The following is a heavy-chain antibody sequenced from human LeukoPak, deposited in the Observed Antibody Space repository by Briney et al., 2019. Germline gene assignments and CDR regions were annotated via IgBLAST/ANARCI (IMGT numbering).Heavy chain of an antibody. CDR2: INPNSGGT. CDR1: GYTFTGYY. CDR3: ARGEALYSSSWYLTTEEFDP. V-gene: IGHV1-2*02. Sequence: ASVKVSCKASGYTFTGYYMHWVRQAPGQGLEWMGWINPNSGGTNYAQKFQGRVTMTRDTSISTAYMELSRLRSDDTAVYYCARGEALYSSSWYLTTEEFDPWGQGTLVTVSS. D-gene: IGHD6-13*01. J-gene: IGHJ5*02.